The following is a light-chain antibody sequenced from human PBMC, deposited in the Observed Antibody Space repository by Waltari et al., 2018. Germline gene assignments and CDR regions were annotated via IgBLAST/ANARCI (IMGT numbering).Light chain of an antibody. CDR2: AS. J-gene: IGKJ4*01. V-gene: IGKV1-12*01. CDR3: QHANGFPLT. Sequence: RCDITCRASQDINRWVGWYQQKPGKAPTFLIYASSLQSGVPSRFSGSGSGTEFTLTISNLQPEDFATYYCQHANGFPLTFGGGTKVEVK. CDR1: QDINRW.